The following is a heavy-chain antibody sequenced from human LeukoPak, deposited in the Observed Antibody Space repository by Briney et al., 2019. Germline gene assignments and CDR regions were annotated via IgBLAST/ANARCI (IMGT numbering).Heavy chain of an antibody. V-gene: IGHV1-18*01. CDR2: ISAYNGNT. CDR3: ARGIPRIAARPSYYYYYYMDV. D-gene: IGHD6-6*01. CDR1: GYTFTSYG. Sequence: ASVKVSCKASGYTFTSYGISWVRQAPGQGLEWMGWISAYNGNTNYAQKLQGRVTMTTDTSTSTAYMELRSLRSDDTAVYYCARGIPRIAARPSYYYYYYMDVWGKGTTVTVSS. J-gene: IGHJ6*03.